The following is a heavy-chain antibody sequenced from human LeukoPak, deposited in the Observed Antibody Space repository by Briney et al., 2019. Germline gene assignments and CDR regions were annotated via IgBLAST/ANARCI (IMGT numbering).Heavy chain of an antibody. CDR1: GGSIGTFH. D-gene: IGHD3-3*01. Sequence: PSETLSLTCSVSGGSIGTFHWHWIRQPPGKGLEWIGYIFTTEVTNYNPSLKSRVTISVDTSKNQFSLKLSSVTAADTAVYYCARDRRVFGVVMYNWFDPWGQGTLVTVSS. J-gene: IGHJ5*02. CDR2: IFTTEVT. V-gene: IGHV4-4*09. CDR3: ARDRRVFGVVMYNWFDP.